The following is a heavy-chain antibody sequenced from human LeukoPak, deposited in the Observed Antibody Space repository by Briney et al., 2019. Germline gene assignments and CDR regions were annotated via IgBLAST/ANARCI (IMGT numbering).Heavy chain of an antibody. CDR1: GFTFSSYA. V-gene: IGHV3-30-3*01. Sequence: PGGSLRLSCAASGFTFSSYAMHWVRQAPGKGLEWVAVISYDGSNKYYADSVKGRFTISRDNSKNTLYLQMNSLRAEDTAVYYCAVNTAISQFDAFDIWGQGTMVTVSS. CDR2: ISYDGSNK. CDR3: AVNTAISQFDAFDI. J-gene: IGHJ3*02. D-gene: IGHD5-18*01.